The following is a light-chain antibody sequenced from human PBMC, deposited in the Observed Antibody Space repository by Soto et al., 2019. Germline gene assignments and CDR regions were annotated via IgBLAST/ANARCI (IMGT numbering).Light chain of an antibody. CDR1: QSVSSY. Sequence: EIVLTQSPATLSLSPGERATLSCRASQSVSSYLAWYQQKPGQAPSLLIYDASNRATVIPARFSGSGSGTDFTLTISSLEPEDFAVYYCQQRSNLPPTFGQGTKVEIK. V-gene: IGKV3-11*01. CDR3: QQRSNLPPT. J-gene: IGKJ1*01. CDR2: DAS.